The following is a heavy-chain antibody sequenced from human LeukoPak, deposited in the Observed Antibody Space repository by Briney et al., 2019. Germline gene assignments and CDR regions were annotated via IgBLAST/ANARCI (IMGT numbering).Heavy chain of an antibody. J-gene: IGHJ3*02. Sequence: GSLRLACAASGFRFSSYAMSWVRQAPGKGLEWIGYIYYSGGTNYNPSLKSRVTISVDTSKNQFSLKLSSVTAADTAVYYCARDLDAFDIWGQGTMVTVSS. CDR1: GFRFSSYA. V-gene: IGHV4-59*01. CDR2: IYYSGGT. CDR3: ARDLDAFDI.